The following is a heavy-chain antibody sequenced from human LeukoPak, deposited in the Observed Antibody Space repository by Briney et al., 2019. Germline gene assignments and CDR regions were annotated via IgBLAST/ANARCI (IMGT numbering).Heavy chain of an antibody. D-gene: IGHD2-2*01. V-gene: IGHV3-7*01. J-gene: IGHJ4*02. CDR2: IKQDGSEK. CDR1: GFTFSSYW. CDR3: ATSCCTSCFPFCY. Sequence: QSGGSLRLSCAASGFTFSSYWMSWVRQAPGKGLEWVANIKQDGSEKYYVDSVKGRFTISRDNAKNSLYLQVNSLRAEDTAVYYCATSCCTSCFPFCYWGQGILVTVSS.